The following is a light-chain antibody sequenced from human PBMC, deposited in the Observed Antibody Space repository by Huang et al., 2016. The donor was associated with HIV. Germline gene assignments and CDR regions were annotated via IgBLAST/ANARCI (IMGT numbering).Light chain of an antibody. CDR1: QSVSSS. CDR3: QQRSNWPLT. J-gene: IGKJ4*01. V-gene: IGKV3-11*01. CDR2: DAS. Sequence: EIVLTQSPATRSWSPGERTTLSCRASQSVSSSLAWYQQNPGQTPRLLIYDASNRATGIPARFSGSGSGTDFTLTISSLEPEDFAVYYCQQRSNWPLTFGGGTKVDIK.